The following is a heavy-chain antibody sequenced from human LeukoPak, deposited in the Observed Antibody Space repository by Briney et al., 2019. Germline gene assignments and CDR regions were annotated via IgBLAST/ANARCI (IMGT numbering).Heavy chain of an antibody. D-gene: IGHD6-19*01. J-gene: IGHJ4*02. CDR1: GGSIGSYY. CDR2: IHYSGST. Sequence: PSETLSLTCTVSGGSIGSYYWNWIRQAPGKGLEWIGYIHYSGSTNHNSSLKSRVTMSVDTSRNQYSLKLSSVTAADTAVYYCARDGVAGGFDYWGQGTLVTV. CDR3: ARDGVAGGFDY. V-gene: IGHV4-59*01.